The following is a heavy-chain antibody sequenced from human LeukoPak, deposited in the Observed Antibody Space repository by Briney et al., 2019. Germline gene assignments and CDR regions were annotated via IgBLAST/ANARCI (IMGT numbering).Heavy chain of an antibody. Sequence: SGGSLRLSCAASGFSFSSYAMSWVRQAPGKGLEWVSAISGSGGSTYYADSVKGRFTISRDNSKNTLYLQMNSLRAEDTAVYYCAREPHNYYDSSGYYNYFDYWGQGTLVTVSS. CDR2: ISGSGGST. CDR1: GFSFSSYA. V-gene: IGHV3-23*01. J-gene: IGHJ4*02. D-gene: IGHD3-22*01. CDR3: AREPHNYYDSSGYYNYFDY.